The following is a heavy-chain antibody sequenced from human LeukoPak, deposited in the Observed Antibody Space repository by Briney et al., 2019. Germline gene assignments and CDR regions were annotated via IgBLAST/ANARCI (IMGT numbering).Heavy chain of an antibody. CDR1: GFTFSGYA. J-gene: IGHJ4*02. CDR2: ISGSGGST. Sequence: PGGSLRLSCAASGFTFSGYAMSWVRQAPGKGLEWVSAISGSGGSTYYADSVKGRFTISRDNSKNTLYLQMNSLRAEDTAIYYCAKDGGSSGWYVNYWGQGTLVTVSS. CDR3: AKDGGSSGWYVNY. D-gene: IGHD6-19*01. V-gene: IGHV3-23*01.